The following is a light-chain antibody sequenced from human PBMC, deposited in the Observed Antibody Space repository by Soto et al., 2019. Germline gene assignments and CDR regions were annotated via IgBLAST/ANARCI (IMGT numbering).Light chain of an antibody. CDR3: CSFAATSTLYV. CDR2: EVS. CDR1: SSDIGDYNY. V-gene: IGLV2-14*01. Sequence: SALTQTASVSGSPGQSITISCTGTSSDIGDYNYVSWYQHHPGKAPELIIYEVSYWPSGVSARFSGSKSGNTASLTISGLQAEDEADYYCCSFAATSTLYVFGTGTKVTVL. J-gene: IGLJ1*01.